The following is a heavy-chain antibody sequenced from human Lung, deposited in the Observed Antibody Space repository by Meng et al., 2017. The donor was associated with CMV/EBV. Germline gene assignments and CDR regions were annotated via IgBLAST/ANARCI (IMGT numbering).Heavy chain of an antibody. Sequence: SETLSLXCSAPGGSVSRGFSHWGWIRQPPGKGLEWIGTLHYGGTTYSNPSLKSRVTISVDTSNNHFSLKLTSVTAADTAVYYCARDMRPMMRVDPSGQGTHVTFSS. V-gene: IGHV4-39*07. CDR3: ARDMRPMMRVDP. D-gene: IGHD3-22*01. CDR2: LHYGGTT. J-gene: IGHJ5*02. CDR1: GGSVSRGFSH.